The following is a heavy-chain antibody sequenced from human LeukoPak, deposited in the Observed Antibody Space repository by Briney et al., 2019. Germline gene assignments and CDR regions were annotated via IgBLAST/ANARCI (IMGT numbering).Heavy chain of an antibody. V-gene: IGHV3-7*01. D-gene: IGHD6-19*01. CDR2: IKQDGSEK. CDR1: GFTFSSYW. J-gene: IGHJ4*02. CDR3: AREEQWLVTHFDY. Sequence: PGGSLRLSCAASGFTFSSYWMRWVRQTPGKGLEWVANIKQDGSEKYYVDSVKGRFTISRDNAKNSLYLQMNSLRAEDTAVYYCAREEQWLVTHFDYWGQGTLVTVSS.